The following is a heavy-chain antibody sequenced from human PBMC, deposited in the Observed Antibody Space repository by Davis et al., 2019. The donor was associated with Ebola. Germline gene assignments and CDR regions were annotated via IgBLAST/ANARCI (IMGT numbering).Heavy chain of an antibody. V-gene: IGHV1-69*04. Sequence: SVTVSRMASGGPFRSAGISRVRQAPGQGLEWTGRIIHILGMTDYAQKFQGRVIITADKSTNTAYMELHSLRSEDTALYYCAREQGVGASRIDHWGQGSLVIVSS. CDR3: AREQGVGASRIDH. CDR2: IIHILGMT. CDR1: GGPFRSAG. D-gene: IGHD1-26*01. J-gene: IGHJ4*02.